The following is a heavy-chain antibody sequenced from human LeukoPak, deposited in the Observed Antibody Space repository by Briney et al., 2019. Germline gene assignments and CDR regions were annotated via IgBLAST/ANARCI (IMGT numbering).Heavy chain of an antibody. D-gene: IGHD7-27*01. CDR2: ITYNSGTV. V-gene: IGHV3-9*01. Sequence: LSLTCTVSGGSISSYYWSWVRQAPGKGLEWVSGITYNSGTVDYAGSVKGRFTISRDNAKSSLYLQLNSLRPEDTAFYYCAKGNWGTPFDYWGQGTLVTVSS. CDR3: AKGNWGTPFDY. J-gene: IGHJ4*02. CDR1: GGSISSYY.